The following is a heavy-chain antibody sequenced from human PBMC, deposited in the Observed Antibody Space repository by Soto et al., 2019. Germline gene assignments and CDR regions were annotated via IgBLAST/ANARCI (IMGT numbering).Heavy chain of an antibody. J-gene: IGHJ5*02. CDR1: GFTFSSYS. Sequence: GGSLRLSCAAFGFTFSSYSMNWVRQAPGKGLEWVSYISSSSSTIYYADSVKGRFTISRDNAKNSLYLQMNSLRAEDTAVYYCARVRFGERSNWFDPWGQGTLVTVSS. V-gene: IGHV3-48*04. D-gene: IGHD3-10*01. CDR2: ISSSSSTI. CDR3: ARVRFGERSNWFDP.